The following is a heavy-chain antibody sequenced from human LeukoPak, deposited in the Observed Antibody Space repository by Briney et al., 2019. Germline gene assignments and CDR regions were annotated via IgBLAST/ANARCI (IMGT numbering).Heavy chain of an antibody. J-gene: IGHJ4*02. CDR2: ISSSGSAI. CDR1: GFTFSSHE. D-gene: IGHD1-26*01. CDR3: AREVVGATCEFDF. Sequence: GESLRLSCAASGFTFSSHEMNWVRQAPGKGLEWVSYISSSGSAIYYADSVKGRFTISRDNAKNSPYLQMNSLRADDTALYYCAREVVGATCEFDFWGQGTLVTVSS. V-gene: IGHV3-48*03.